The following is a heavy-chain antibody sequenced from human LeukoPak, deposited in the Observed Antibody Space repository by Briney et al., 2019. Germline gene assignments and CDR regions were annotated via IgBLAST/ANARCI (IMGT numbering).Heavy chain of an antibody. D-gene: IGHD5-18*01. CDR3: ASSGGYSYGPRGDY. CDR2: IVVGSGNT. V-gene: IGHV1-58*01. J-gene: IGHJ4*02. CDR1: GFTFTSSA. Sequence: VASVTVSCTASGFTFTSSAVQWVRQARGQRLEWIGWIVVGSGNTNYAQKFQERVTITRDMSTSTAYMELSSLRSEDTAVYYCASSGGYSYGPRGDYWGQGTLVTVSS.